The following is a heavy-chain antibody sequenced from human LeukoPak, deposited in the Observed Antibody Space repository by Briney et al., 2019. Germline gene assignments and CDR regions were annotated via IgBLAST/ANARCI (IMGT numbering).Heavy chain of an antibody. Sequence: ASVKVSSKASGYTFTSYGISWVRQAPGQGLEWMGWISAYNGNTNYAQKLQGRVTMTTDTSTSTAYMELRSLRSDDTAVYYCARERPVPAARDAFDIWGQGTMVTVSS. CDR1: GYTFTSYG. D-gene: IGHD2-2*01. CDR3: ARERPVPAARDAFDI. CDR2: ISAYNGNT. V-gene: IGHV1-18*04. J-gene: IGHJ3*02.